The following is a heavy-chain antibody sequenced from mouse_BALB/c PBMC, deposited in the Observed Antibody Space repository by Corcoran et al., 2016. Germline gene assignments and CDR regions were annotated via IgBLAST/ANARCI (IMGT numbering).Heavy chain of an antibody. Sequence: QVQLQQSGAELMKPGASVKISCKATGYTFSSYWIVWVKQRPGHGLEWIGEILPGSGSTNYNEKFKGKATFTADPSSNTADMQLSSLTSEDSAVYYCARRYTTATWYAMDYWGQGTSVTVSS. CDR3: ARRYTTATWYAMDY. D-gene: IGHD1-2*01. CDR1: GYTFSSYW. V-gene: IGHV1-9*01. CDR2: ILPGSGST. J-gene: IGHJ4*01.